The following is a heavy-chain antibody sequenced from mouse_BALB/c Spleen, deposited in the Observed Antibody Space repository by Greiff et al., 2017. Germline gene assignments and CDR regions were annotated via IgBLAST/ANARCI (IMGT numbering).Heavy chain of an antibody. Sequence: QVQLQQSGPGLVQPSQSLSITCTVSGFSLTSYGVHWVRQSPGKGLEWLGVIWSGGSTDYNAAFISRLSISKDNSKSQVFFKMNSLQADDTAIYYCARRDYDLYYFDYWGQGTTLTVSS. CDR3: ARRDYDLYYFDY. V-gene: IGHV2-4-1*01. D-gene: IGHD2-4*01. CDR1: GFSLTSYG. CDR2: IWSGGST. J-gene: IGHJ2*01.